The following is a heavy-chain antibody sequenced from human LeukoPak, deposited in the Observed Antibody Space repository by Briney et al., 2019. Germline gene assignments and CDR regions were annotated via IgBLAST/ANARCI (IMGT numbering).Heavy chain of an antibody. V-gene: IGHV4-39*07. D-gene: IGHD4-17*01. CDR1: GGSISSSSYY. CDR2: IYYSGST. Sequence: PSETLSLTCTVSGGSISSSSYYWGWIRQPPGKGLEWIGSIYYSGSTYYNPSLKSRVTMSLDTSKNQFSLKLSSVTAADTAVYYCARQHYGDYVAYYYGMDVWGQGTTVTVSS. J-gene: IGHJ6*02. CDR3: ARQHYGDYVAYYYGMDV.